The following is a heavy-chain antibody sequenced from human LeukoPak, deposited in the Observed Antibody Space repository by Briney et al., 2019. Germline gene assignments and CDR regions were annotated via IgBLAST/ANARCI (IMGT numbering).Heavy chain of an antibody. Sequence: GGSLRLSCAASGFTFSSYAMHWVRQAPGKGLEWVAVISYDGSNEYYADSVKGRFTISRDNSKNTLYLQMNSLRAEDTAVYYCARAHGGVDYFDYWGQGTLVTVSS. CDR1: GFTFSSYA. CDR2: ISYDGSNE. D-gene: IGHD3-16*01. CDR3: ARAHGGVDYFDY. V-gene: IGHV3-30-3*01. J-gene: IGHJ4*02.